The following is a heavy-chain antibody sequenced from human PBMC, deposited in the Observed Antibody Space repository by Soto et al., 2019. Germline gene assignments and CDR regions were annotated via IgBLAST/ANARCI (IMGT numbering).Heavy chain of an antibody. CDR2: IIPIFGTA. V-gene: IGHV1-69*01. Sequence: KVSCKASVGTFSSYAISWVRQAPGQGLEWMGGIIPIFGTANYAQKFQGRVTITADESTSTAYMELSSLRSEDTAVYYCARDYYDSSGYYGRAYYYGMDVWGQGTTVTVSS. D-gene: IGHD3-22*01. CDR3: ARDYYDSSGYYGRAYYYGMDV. CDR1: VGTFSSYA. J-gene: IGHJ6*02.